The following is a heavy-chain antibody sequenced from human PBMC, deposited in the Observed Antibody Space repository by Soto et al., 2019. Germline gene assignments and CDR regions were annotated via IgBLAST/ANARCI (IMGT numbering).Heavy chain of an antibody. CDR3: AHFSDLEWFDP. CDR1: EGSIIRYV. J-gene: IGHJ5*02. V-gene: IGHV4-59*01. Sequence: SDTLSHTCAVAEGSIIRYVGSWIRPSPGKGLEWIGYIFYTGSTTYNPSLKSRVTISIDTSKNQFSLKLSSLTAADTAVYYCAHFSDLEWFDPWGQGTLVTVSS. CDR2: IFYTGST. D-gene: IGHD2-21*01.